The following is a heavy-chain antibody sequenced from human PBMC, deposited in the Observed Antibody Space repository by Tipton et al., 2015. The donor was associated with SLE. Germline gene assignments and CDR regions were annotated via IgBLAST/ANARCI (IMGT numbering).Heavy chain of an antibody. CDR2: IYYTGSA. D-gene: IGHD3-3*01. CDR3: ASGGGGGPITMFGGPHPMDV. CDR1: GGSISSATYY. V-gene: IGHV4-61*01. Sequence: TLSLTCTVSGGSISSATYYWGWIRQSPGKGLEWIGSIYYTGSANYNPSLKSRVTITLDSSKDQFSLKLSSVTAADTAVYFCASGGGGGPITMFGGPHPMDVWGQGTTVTVSS. J-gene: IGHJ6*02.